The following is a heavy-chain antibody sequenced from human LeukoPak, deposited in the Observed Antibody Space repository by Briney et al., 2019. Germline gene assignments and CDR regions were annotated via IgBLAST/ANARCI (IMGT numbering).Heavy chain of an antibody. V-gene: IGHV1-46*01. Sequence: ASVKVSCKASGYPFSSYYMHWVRQAPGQGLEWMGIINPSGGSTSSAQKFQGRVTMTWDTSTSTFYMELSSLTSDDTAVYYCARDHYYDPNGHYFDYWGQGTVVTVSS. CDR1: GYPFSSYY. J-gene: IGHJ4*02. CDR2: INPSGGST. CDR3: ARDHYYDPNGHYFDY. D-gene: IGHD3-22*01.